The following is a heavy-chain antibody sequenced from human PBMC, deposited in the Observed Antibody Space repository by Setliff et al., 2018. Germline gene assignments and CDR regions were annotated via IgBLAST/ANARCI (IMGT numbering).Heavy chain of an antibody. J-gene: IGHJ4*02. D-gene: IGHD3-22*01. CDR1: GFTFSNYW. CDR3: AREYYYARSRNFDY. CDR2: IKQDGSEK. Sequence: GGSLRLSCAASGFTFSNYWMNWVRQAPGKGLEWVANIKQDGSEKNYVDSVKGRFTISRDNARNSLYLQMNSLRAEDTAVYYCAREYYYARSRNFDYWGQGTLVTVSS. V-gene: IGHV3-7*03.